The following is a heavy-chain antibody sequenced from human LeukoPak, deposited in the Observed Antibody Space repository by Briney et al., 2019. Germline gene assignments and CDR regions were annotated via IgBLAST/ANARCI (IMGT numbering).Heavy chain of an antibody. CDR3: ARLSGGYDY. D-gene: IGHD1-26*01. Sequence: ASVKVSCKSSGYTFTSYDINWVRQAAGQGHEWMGWMKPNNGNTGYEQKFQGRVTMTRNTSISTAYMELSSLRSEDTAVYYCARLSGGYDYWGQGTLVTVSS. CDR2: MKPNNGNT. J-gene: IGHJ4*02. CDR1: GYTFTSYD. V-gene: IGHV1-8*01.